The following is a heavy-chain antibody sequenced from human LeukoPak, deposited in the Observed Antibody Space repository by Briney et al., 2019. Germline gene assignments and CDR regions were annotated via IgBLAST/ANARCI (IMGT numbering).Heavy chain of an antibody. CDR1: GFSFSNYA. CDR3: AKSAYYDASGYYREYYFDY. CDR2: ISGSGGST. V-gene: IGHV3-23*01. D-gene: IGHD3-22*01. J-gene: IGHJ4*02. Sequence: GGSLRLSCVSPGFSFSNYAMSWVRQAPGKGLEWVSSISGSGGSTHYADSVKGRFTISRDKTKNTLYLQMNSLRAEDTAVCYCAKSAYYDASGYYREYYFDYWGQGTLVTVSS.